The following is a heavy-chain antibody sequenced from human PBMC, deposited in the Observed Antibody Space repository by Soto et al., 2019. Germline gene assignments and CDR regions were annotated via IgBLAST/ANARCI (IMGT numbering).Heavy chain of an antibody. CDR2: IYYSGST. V-gene: IGHV4-59*01. CDR1: GGSISSYY. D-gene: IGHD3-10*01. J-gene: IGHJ6*02. CDR3: ARDRGYGSGTYYYYGMDV. Sequence: QVQLQESGPGLVKPSETLSLTCTVSGGSISSYYWSWIRQPPGKGLEWIGYIYYSGSTNYNPSLKSRVTISVDTSKNQFSLKLSSVTAADTAVYYCARDRGYGSGTYYYYGMDVWGQGTTVTVSS.